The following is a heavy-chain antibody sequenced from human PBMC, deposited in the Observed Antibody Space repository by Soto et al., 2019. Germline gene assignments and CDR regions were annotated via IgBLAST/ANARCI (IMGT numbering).Heavy chain of an antibody. CDR2: LYHIGST. J-gene: IGHJ6*02. Sequence: SETVSLTCAFSCYSIISGNYWVWIRQPPGRGLEWIGSLYHIGSTHYNTSLKSRVTISVDTSKNHFSLELSSVTAADTAIYYCRSSTSCYDESCVDVWGRGTMVTVSS. D-gene: IGHD2-2*01. CDR3: RSSTSCYDESCVDV. CDR1: CYSIISGNY. V-gene: IGHV4-38-2*01.